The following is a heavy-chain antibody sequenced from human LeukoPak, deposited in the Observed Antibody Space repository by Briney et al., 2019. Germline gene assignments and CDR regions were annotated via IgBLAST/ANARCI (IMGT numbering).Heavy chain of an antibody. J-gene: IGHJ1*01. CDR3: ARAPSEIGGYYPEYFRH. Sequence: GGSLRLSCAASGFMFSSHSMNWVRQAPGKGLVWVSRIKSDGSTRYADSVKGRFTISRDNAKNTVSLQMNSLRAEDTGVYYCARAPSEIGGYYPEYFRHWGQGTLVTVSP. D-gene: IGHD3-22*01. CDR1: GFMFSSHS. CDR2: IKSDGST. V-gene: IGHV3-74*01.